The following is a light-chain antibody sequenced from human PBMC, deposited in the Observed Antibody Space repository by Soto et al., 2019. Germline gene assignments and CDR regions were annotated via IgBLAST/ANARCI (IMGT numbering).Light chain of an antibody. CDR1: QSLVYSDGNTY. J-gene: IGKJ3*01. CDR2: EVS. V-gene: IGKV2-30*01. Sequence: DVVMTQSPLSLPVTLGQPASISCRSSQSLVYSDGNTYLNWFQQRPGQSPRRLIYEVSTRDSGVPDCFSGSGSGSSFTLTISRVEADDVGVYYCRQATHRPFTFGPGPNVDIK. CDR3: RQATHRPFT.